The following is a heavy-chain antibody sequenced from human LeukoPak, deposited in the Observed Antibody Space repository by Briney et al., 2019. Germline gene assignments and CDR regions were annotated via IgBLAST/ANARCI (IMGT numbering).Heavy chain of an antibody. D-gene: IGHD5/OR15-5a*01. CDR1: GFTFDDYG. CDR2: INGNGGST. CDR3: ARDSTIGLYYYYMDV. J-gene: IGHJ6*03. V-gene: IGHV3-20*04. Sequence: GGSLRLSCAASGFTFDDYGMSWVRQAPGKGLDWVSGINGNGGSTGYADSVKGRFTISRGNAKNSLYLQMNSLRAEDTALYYCARDSTIGLYYYYMDVWGKGTTVTVSS.